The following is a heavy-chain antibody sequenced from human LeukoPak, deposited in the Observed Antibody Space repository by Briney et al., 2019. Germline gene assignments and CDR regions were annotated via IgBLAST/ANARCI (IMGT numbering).Heavy chain of an antibody. Sequence: GRSLRLSCAASGFTFSRYAMHWVRQAPGKGLEWVAVISYDGSNKYYADSVKGRFTISRDNSKNTLYLQMNSLRAEDTAVYYCARDQYYYDSSGYYHFDYWGQGTLVTVSS. D-gene: IGHD3-22*01. J-gene: IGHJ4*02. CDR3: ARDQYYYDSSGYYHFDY. V-gene: IGHV3-30*04. CDR2: ISYDGSNK. CDR1: GFTFSRYA.